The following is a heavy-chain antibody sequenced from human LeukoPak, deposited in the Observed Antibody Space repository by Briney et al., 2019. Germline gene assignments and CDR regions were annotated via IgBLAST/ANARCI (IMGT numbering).Heavy chain of an antibody. V-gene: IGHV4-30-2*01. CDR3: ARGGHHHPLRP. CDR1: GGSISSGGYS. CDR2: IYHSGST. Sequence: ASQTLSLTCAVSGGSISSGGYSWSWIRQPPGKGLEWIGYIYHSGSTYYNPSLKSRVTISVDRSKNQFPLKLSSVTAADTAVYYCARGGHHHPLRPWGQGTLVTVSS. D-gene: IGHD5-12*01. J-gene: IGHJ5*02.